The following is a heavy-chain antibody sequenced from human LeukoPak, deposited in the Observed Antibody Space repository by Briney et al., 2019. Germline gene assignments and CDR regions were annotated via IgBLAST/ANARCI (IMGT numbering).Heavy chain of an antibody. CDR2: ISSSSSYI. J-gene: IGHJ4*02. CDR3: ARATPYCGGDCPHDY. D-gene: IGHD2-21*02. Sequence: PGGSLRLSCAASGFTFSSYSMNWVRQAPGKGLEWVSSISSSSSYIYYADSVKGRFTISRDNAKNSLYLQMNSLRADDTAVYYCARATPYCGGDCPHDYWGQGTLVTVSS. V-gene: IGHV3-21*01. CDR1: GFTFSSYS.